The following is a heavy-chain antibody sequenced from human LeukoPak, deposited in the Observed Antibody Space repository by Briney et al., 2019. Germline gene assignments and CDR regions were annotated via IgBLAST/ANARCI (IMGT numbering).Heavy chain of an antibody. V-gene: IGHV3-33*01. CDR3: ARYNDYGDSLDY. Sequence: GGSLRLSCAAPGFTFSSYGMHWVRQAPGKGLEWVAVIWYDGSNKYYADSVKGRFTISRDNSKNTLYLQMNSLRAEDTAVYYCARYNDYGDSLDYWGQGTLVTVSS. D-gene: IGHD4-17*01. CDR2: IWYDGSNK. J-gene: IGHJ4*02. CDR1: GFTFSSYG.